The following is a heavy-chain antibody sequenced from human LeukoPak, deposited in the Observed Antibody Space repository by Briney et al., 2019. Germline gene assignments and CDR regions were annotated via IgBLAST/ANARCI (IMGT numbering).Heavy chain of an antibody. V-gene: IGHV4-4*02. CDR2: IYHSGST. CDR1: GGSISSSYW. Sequence: SGTLSLTCGVSGGSISSSYWWSWVRQSPGKGLEWIGEIYHSGSTNYNPSLKSRVTISVDQSKNQFSLKLSSVTAADTAVYYCAKHDLGIAAIGDYWGQGTLVTVSS. CDR3: AKHDLGIAAIGDY. D-gene: IGHD6-13*01. J-gene: IGHJ4*02.